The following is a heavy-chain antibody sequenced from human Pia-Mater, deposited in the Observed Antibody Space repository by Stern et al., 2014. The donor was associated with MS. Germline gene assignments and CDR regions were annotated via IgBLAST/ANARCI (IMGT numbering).Heavy chain of an antibody. D-gene: IGHD3-22*01. J-gene: IGHJ4*02. CDR1: GGTFSSYA. CDR3: TRDRRHYDTSGGYYFDS. Sequence: QVQLGQSGAEVKKPGSSVKVSCTASGGTFSSYAINWVRQAPGQGPEWMGGIIPIGGTANYAQKFQGRVTITADESTSTAYMELSSLRSEDTAVYYCTRDRRHYDTSGGYYFDSWGQGTLVTVSS. CDR2: IIPIGGTA. V-gene: IGHV1-69*01.